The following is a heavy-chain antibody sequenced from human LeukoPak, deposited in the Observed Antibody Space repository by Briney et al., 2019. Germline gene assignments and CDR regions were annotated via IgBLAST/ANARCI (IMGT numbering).Heavy chain of an antibody. CDR3: ARDPYGSGSYLSGGFDP. CDR1: GFTFSDYY. Sequence: PGGSLRLSCAASGFTFSDYYMSWIRQAPGKGLEWVAVISYDGSNKYYADSVKGRFTISRDNSKNTLYLQMNSLRAEDTAVYYCARDPYGSGSYLSGGFDPWGQGTLVTVSS. D-gene: IGHD3-10*01. CDR2: ISYDGSNK. V-gene: IGHV3-30*03. J-gene: IGHJ5*02.